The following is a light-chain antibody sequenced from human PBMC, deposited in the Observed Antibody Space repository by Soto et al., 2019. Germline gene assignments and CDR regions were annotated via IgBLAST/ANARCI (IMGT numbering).Light chain of an antibody. Sequence: EVVMTHSPLSLPVTLAQPASISGASKQSLVHSDGIAYFSWFQQRPGRSPRRLIYKVSNRDSGVPARFSGSGSGTDFALKISRVEAEDVGVYYCMQGTHWPITFGQGTRLEIK. CDR3: MQGTHWPIT. CDR2: KVS. CDR1: QSLVHSDGIAY. J-gene: IGKJ5*01. V-gene: IGKV2-30*02.